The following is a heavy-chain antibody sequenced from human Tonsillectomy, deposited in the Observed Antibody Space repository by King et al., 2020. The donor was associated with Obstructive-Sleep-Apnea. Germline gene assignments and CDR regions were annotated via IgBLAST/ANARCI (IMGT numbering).Heavy chain of an antibody. D-gene: IGHD5-18*01. CDR2: ISYDGSNK. V-gene: IGHV3-30*04. CDR3: ARGSWIAEGVDTAGRGYFQH. J-gene: IGHJ1*01. Sequence: VQLVESGGGVVQPGRSLRLSCAASGFTFSSYAMHLVRQAPGKGLEWVAVISYDGSNKYYADSVKGRFTISRDNSKNTLYLQINSLRAEDTAVYYCARGSWIAEGVDTAGRGYFQHWGQGTLVTVSS. CDR1: GFTFSSYA.